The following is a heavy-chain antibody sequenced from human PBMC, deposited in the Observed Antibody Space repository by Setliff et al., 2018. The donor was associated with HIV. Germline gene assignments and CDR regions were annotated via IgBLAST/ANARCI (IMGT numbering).Heavy chain of an antibody. J-gene: IGHJ4*02. V-gene: IGHV1-2*06. CDR2: ISPNSGGT. Sequence: ASVKVSCKASGYIFSHYYTRWVRQAPGQGLEWMGRISPNSGGTHYPQKFQGRVTLTSDTSISTAYMELSGLRSDDTAVYYCARGQGPVDYWGQGTLVTVSS. CDR3: ARGQGPVDY. CDR1: GYIFSHYY.